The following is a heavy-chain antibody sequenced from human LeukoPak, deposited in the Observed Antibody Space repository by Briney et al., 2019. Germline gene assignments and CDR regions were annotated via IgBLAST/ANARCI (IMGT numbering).Heavy chain of an antibody. V-gene: IGHV4-59*08. D-gene: IGHD2-15*01. CDR2: IYNSEST. CDR3: ARGYCSGGSCYPQGNWFDP. Sequence: SETLSLTCTVSGGSISSYYWSWIRQPPGKGREWIGYIYNSESTKYNPSLKSRVTISVDTSKNQFSLKLSSVTAADTAVYYCARGYCSGGSCYPQGNWFDPWDQGTLVTVSS. CDR1: GGSISSYY. J-gene: IGHJ5*02.